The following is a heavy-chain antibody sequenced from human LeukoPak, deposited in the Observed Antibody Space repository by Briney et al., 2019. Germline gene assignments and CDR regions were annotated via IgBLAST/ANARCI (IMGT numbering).Heavy chain of an antibody. CDR3: AKGAGPPWFDP. Sequence: SETLSLTCTVSSGSISSSSYYWSWIRQPAGKGLEWIGRMSSSGISTYSPSLKSRVTISIDTSRNQFSMNLNSVTAADTAVYYCAKGAGPPWFDPWGQGTLVTVSS. J-gene: IGHJ5*02. V-gene: IGHV4-61*02. CDR1: SGSISSSSYY. CDR2: MSSSGIS. D-gene: IGHD6-19*01.